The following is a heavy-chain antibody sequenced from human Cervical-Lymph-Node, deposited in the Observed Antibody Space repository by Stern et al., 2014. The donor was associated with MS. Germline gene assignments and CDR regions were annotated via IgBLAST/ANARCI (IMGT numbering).Heavy chain of an antibody. CDR2: INPNGGGT. CDR3: ARISGYSGGWYYFDY. Sequence: QVQLVESGAEVKKPGASVKVSCKASGYTFTSYYVDWVRQAPGQGLEWMGMINPNGGGTNYAQKVQGRVTMTRDTSTTTVYMELSSLRSEDSAFYYCARISGYSGGWYYFDYWGQGTRVPVTP. D-gene: IGHD6-19*01. J-gene: IGHJ4*02. V-gene: IGHV1-46*03. CDR1: GYTFTSYY.